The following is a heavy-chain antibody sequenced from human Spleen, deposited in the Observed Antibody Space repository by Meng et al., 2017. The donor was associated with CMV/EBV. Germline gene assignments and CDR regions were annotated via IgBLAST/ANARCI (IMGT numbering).Heavy chain of an antibody. D-gene: IGHD4-17*01. CDR1: GFSFSSYS. V-gene: IGHV3-23*01. CDR3: AKDRDYHDV. J-gene: IGHJ6*02. CDR2: ISGSGGST. Sequence: GGFLRLSCAASGFSFSSYSMTWVRQAPGKGLEWVSVISGSGGSTFYADSVKGRFTISRDYVKNMLYLQMNSLRAEDTAVYYCAKDRDYHDVWGQGTTVTVSS.